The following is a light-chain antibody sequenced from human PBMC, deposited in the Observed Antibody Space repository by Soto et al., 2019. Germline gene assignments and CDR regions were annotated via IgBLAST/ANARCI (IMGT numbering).Light chain of an antibody. Sequence: EIVMTQSPATLSVSPGARATLSCRASQTISTNLAWYQHKPGQPPSLLIYGAATRATGAPARFSGSWSGTLFTLTIASLQSEDFAVYYCQQYNTWTWTFGQGTKVDIK. CDR2: GAA. CDR1: QTISTN. J-gene: IGKJ1*01. CDR3: QQYNTWTWT. V-gene: IGKV3-15*01.